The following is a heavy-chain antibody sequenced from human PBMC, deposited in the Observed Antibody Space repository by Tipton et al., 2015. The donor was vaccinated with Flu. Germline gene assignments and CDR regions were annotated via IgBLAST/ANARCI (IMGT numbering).Heavy chain of an antibody. CDR2: NSTYNGDT. CDR3: ARADYFYDSIRSYFDY. CDR1: GYTFTNYG. D-gene: IGHD3-22*01. J-gene: IGHJ4*02. Sequence: QLVQSGAEVEKPGASVKVSCETSGYTFTNYGINWVRQAPGQGLEWMGWNSTYNGDTHFTQKIQGRVSMTTDTSTNTAYLELRSLRSGDTAVYYCARADYFYDSIRSYFDYWGQGALVPVSS. V-gene: IGHV1-18*01.